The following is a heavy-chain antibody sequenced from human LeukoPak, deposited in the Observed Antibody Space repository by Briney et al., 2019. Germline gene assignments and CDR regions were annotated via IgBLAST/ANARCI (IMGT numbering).Heavy chain of an antibody. V-gene: IGHV3-74*01. D-gene: IGHD3-22*01. Sequence: GGSLRLSCAASGFTFSSYWMHWVRPAPGKGLVWVSRINSDGSSTSYADSVKGRFTISRDNAKNTLYLQMNSLRAEDTAVYYCAREEVDWYYDSSGYTLYYFDYWGQGTLVTVSS. J-gene: IGHJ4*02. CDR3: AREEVDWYYDSSGYTLYYFDY. CDR2: INSDGSST. CDR1: GFTFSSYW.